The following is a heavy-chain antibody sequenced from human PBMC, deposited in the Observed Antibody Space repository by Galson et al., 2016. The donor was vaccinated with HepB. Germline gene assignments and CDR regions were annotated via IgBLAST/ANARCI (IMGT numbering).Heavy chain of an antibody. Sequence: SLRLSCAASGFTFSIYGMHWVRQAPGKGLEWVAVIWYDANNKYYVDSVKGRFTISRDNSKNTLYLQMNSLRAEDTAVYYCARDEPFIYGMDVWGQGTTVTVSS. CDR1: GFTFSIYG. CDR2: IWYDANNK. V-gene: IGHV3-33*01. J-gene: IGHJ6*02. CDR3: ARDEPFIYGMDV. D-gene: IGHD3-10*01.